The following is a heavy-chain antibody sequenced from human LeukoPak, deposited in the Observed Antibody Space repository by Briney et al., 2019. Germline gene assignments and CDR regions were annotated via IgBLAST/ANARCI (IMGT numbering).Heavy chain of an antibody. V-gene: IGHV4-34*01. CDR3: ARDFDTSGYYFHY. Sequence: PSETLSLTCAVYGGSFSDYYWSWIRQPPGKGLEWIGEINHSGTTVYSPSLKSRLTLSLDTSKNQFSLKLTSVTAADPAVYYCARDFDTSGYYFHYWGQGTLVTVSS. CDR2: INHSGTT. J-gene: IGHJ4*02. CDR1: GGSFSDYY. D-gene: IGHD3-22*01.